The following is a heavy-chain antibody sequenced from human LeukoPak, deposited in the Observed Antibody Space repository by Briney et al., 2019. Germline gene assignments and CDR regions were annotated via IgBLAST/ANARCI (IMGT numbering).Heavy chain of an antibody. CDR3: ASVLWSENAEYFQH. CDR1: GFTFSSYA. CDR2: ISGSGGGT. D-gene: IGHD3-3*01. J-gene: IGHJ1*01. Sequence: PGGSLRLSCAASGFTFSSYAMSWVRQAPGKGPEWVSGISGSGGGTYYADSVKGRFTISRDNSKNTLDLQMNSLRAEDTAVYYCASVLWSENAEYFQHWGQGTLVTVSS. V-gene: IGHV3-23*01.